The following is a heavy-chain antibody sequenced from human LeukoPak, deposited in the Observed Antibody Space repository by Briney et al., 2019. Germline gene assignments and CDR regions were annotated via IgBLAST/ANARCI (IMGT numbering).Heavy chain of an antibody. CDR3: ARGHHGDS. CDR1: GLTFSHYA. CDR2: VSESGDSI. Sequence: GGSLRLSCAASGLTFSHYAMTWVRQGPGQGLEWVSTVSESGDSIYYADSVKGRFIISRDNSKNTMYLQMNSLRAEDTATYYCARGHHGDSWGQGTLVTVSS. D-gene: IGHD1-14*01. V-gene: IGHV3-23*01. J-gene: IGHJ4*02.